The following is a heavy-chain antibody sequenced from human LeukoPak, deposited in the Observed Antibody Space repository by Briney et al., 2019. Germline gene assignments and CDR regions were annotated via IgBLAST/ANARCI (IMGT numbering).Heavy chain of an antibody. J-gene: IGHJ4*02. D-gene: IGHD6-13*01. CDR2: ISSSSSYI. CDR3: ARDLTFGYSTSWAHLDY. V-gene: IGHV3-21*01. CDR1: GVTFSSYS. Sequence: GGSLRLSCAASGVTFSSYSMNWVRQAPGKGLEWVSSISSSSSYIYYADSVKGRFTISRDNSKSTLYLQMNSLRAEDTAVYYCARDLTFGYSTSWAHLDYWGRGTLVTVSS.